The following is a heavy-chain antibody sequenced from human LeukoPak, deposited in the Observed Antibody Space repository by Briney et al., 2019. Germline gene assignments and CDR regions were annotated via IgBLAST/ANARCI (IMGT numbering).Heavy chain of an antibody. D-gene: IGHD2-15*01. V-gene: IGHV4-59*04. CDR2: IYHSGST. Sequence: SETLSLTCTVSGGSISSYYWSWIRQPPGKGLEWIGSIYHSGSTYYNPSLKSRGTMSLDMSRNQFSLKLSSVTAADTAVYYCARAYSGSSGVFEFWGQGTLVTVSS. CDR1: GGSISSYY. CDR3: ARAYSGSSGVFEF. J-gene: IGHJ4*02.